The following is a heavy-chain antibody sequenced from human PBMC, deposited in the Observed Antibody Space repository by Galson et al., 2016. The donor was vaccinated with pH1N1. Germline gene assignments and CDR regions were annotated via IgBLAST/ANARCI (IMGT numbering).Heavy chain of an antibody. D-gene: IGHD2-2*01. V-gene: IGHV3-21*01. CDR2: ISSRGSYK. CDR1: EFTFSSYS. J-gene: IGHJ4*02. CDR3: ATYCISTTCYEVSFDY. Sequence: SLRLSCAASEFTFSSYSMNWVRQGPGKGLEWVSYISSRGSYKNTADSVKGRFTSPRDNVKNSLYLQMTSRRAEDTAIYYCATYCISTTCYEVSFDYWGQGTLVSVFS.